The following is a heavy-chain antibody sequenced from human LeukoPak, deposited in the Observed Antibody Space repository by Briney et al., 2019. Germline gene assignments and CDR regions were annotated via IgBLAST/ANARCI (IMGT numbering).Heavy chain of an antibody. Sequence: RGSLRLSCAASGFTFSSYAMSWVRQAPGKGLEWVSAISGSGGSTYYADSVKGRFTISRDNSKNTLYLQMNSLRAEDTAVYYCAKAGYSSSWYLYFDYWGQGTLVTVSS. CDR3: AKAGYSSSWYLYFDY. D-gene: IGHD6-13*01. CDR2: ISGSGGST. V-gene: IGHV3-23*01. CDR1: GFTFSSYA. J-gene: IGHJ4*02.